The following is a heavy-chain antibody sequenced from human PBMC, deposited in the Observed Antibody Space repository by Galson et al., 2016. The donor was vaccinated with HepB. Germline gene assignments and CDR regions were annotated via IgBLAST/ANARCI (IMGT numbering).Heavy chain of an antibody. Sequence: SLRLSCEVSGFIVGNNYMSWVRQAPGKGLEWVSIINSGGRTNYADSVKGRFTISRDNSANTLFLQMNRLRAEDTAVYYCARGGSGSYGALDIWGQGTMVIVSS. J-gene: IGHJ3*02. CDR2: INSGGRT. CDR1: GFIVGNNY. CDR3: ARGGSGSYGALDI. D-gene: IGHD3-16*01. V-gene: IGHV3-53*01.